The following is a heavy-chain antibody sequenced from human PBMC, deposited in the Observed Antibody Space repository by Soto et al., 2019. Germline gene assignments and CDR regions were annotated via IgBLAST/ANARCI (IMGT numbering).Heavy chain of an antibody. CDR2: IYYSGST. D-gene: IGHD2-2*01. CDR1: GVSISSSSYY. J-gene: IGHJ3*02. Sequence: SETLSLTCTVSGVSISSSSYYWGWVRQPPGKGLEWIGSIYYSGSTYYNPSLKSRVTISVDTSKNQFSLKLSSVTAADTAVYYCARLLPHDAFDIWGQGTMVT. CDR3: ARLLPHDAFDI. V-gene: IGHV4-39*01.